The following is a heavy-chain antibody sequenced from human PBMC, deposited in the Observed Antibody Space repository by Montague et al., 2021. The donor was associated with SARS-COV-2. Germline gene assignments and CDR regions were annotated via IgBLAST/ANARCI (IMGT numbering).Heavy chain of an antibody. D-gene: IGHD1-20*01. CDR3: ARTEYNWNDWFDP. Sequence: SETLSLTCSVSGGSISSYYCSWIRQSPGKGLEWIGYIFHSGITDXNPSLKSRVTISVDMSKNQFSLQLNSVTAADSAVYYCARTEYNWNDWFDPWGQGTLVTVSS. J-gene: IGHJ5*02. CDR2: IFHSGIT. CDR1: GGSISSYY. V-gene: IGHV4-59*13.